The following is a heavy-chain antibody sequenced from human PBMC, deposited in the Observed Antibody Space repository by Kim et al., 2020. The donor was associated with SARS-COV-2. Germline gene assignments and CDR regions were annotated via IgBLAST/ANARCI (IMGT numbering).Heavy chain of an antibody. V-gene: IGHV3-33*05. CDR1: GLTFSTYG. Sequence: GGSLRLSCAASGLTFSTYGMHWVRQAPGKGLEWVAVISYDGSNKYYVDSVKGRFTISRDNSKNTLYLQMDSLRAEDTGVYYCARDRPRYGSGSMGAFDYWGQGTLVTVS. J-gene: IGHJ4*02. D-gene: IGHD3-10*01. CDR2: ISYDGSNK. CDR3: ARDRPRYGSGSMGAFDY.